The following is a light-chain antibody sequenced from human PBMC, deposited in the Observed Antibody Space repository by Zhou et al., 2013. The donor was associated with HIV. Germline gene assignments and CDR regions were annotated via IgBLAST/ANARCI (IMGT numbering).Light chain of an antibody. Sequence: EIVLTQSPATLSLSPGERATLSCRASQSVSSSYLAWYQQKPGQAPRLLIYGASSRATGIPDRFSGSGSGTDFTLTISRLEPEDFAVYYCQHYGSSRTFGQRDQG. CDR1: QSVSSSY. CDR3: QHYGSSRT. V-gene: IGKV3-20*01. CDR2: GAS. J-gene: IGKJ1*01.